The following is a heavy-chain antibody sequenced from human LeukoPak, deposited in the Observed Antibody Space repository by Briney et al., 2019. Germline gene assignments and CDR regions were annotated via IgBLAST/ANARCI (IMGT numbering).Heavy chain of an antibody. CDR3: ARGPYYYYYMDV. CDR2: IYTSGST. V-gene: IGHV4-61*02. J-gene: IGHJ6*03. Sequence: PSETLSLTCTVSGYSISSGYYWGRIRQPAGKGLEWIGRIYTSGSTNYNPSLKSRVTISVDTSKNQFSLKLSSVTAADTAVYYCARGPYYYYYMDVWGKGTTVTVSS. CDR1: GYSISSGYY.